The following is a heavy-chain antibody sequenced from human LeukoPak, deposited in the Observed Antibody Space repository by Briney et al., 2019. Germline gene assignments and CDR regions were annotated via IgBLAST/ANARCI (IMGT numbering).Heavy chain of an antibody. CDR2: IYDSGST. CDR1: GGSISSYY. Sequence: SETLSLTCTVSGGSISSYYWSWIRQPPGKGLEWIGYIYDSGSTNYNPSLKSRVTISVDTSKNQFSLNLNSATAADTAVYYCARQRRGDIWGQGTMVTVSS. J-gene: IGHJ3*02. CDR3: ARQRRGDI. V-gene: IGHV4-59*08.